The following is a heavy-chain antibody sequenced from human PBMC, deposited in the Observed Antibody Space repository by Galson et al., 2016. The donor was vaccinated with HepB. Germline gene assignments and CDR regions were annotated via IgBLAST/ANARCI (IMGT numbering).Heavy chain of an antibody. D-gene: IGHD3-16*01. CDR2: INPTGDRT. V-gene: IGHV1-46*02. J-gene: IGHJ6*02. CDR3: ARVGADEGYYYCGMDV. Sequence: SVKVSCKASGYTFDTYYMHWVRQAPGQGLEWMGIINPTGDRTTFAQKFQGRVTMTRDTSTSTVYMELSSLRFEDTAVYYCARVGADEGYYYCGMDVWGQGTTVTVSS. CDR1: GYTFDTYY.